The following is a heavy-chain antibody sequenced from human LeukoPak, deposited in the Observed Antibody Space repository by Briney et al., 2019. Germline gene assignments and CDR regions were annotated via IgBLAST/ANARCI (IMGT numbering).Heavy chain of an antibody. J-gene: IGHJ6*02. D-gene: IGHD2-15*01. CDR1: GGSISSGGYF. CDR2: IYYTGST. V-gene: IGHV4-31*03. CDR3: ARSRGGKYYYYYGMDV. Sequence: SQTLSLTCTVSGGSISSGGYFWTWIRQHPGKGLEWIGHIYYTGSTYYNPSLKSRVTISVDTSKNQFSLKLSSVTAADTAVYYCARSRGGKYYYYYGMDVWGQGTTVTVSS.